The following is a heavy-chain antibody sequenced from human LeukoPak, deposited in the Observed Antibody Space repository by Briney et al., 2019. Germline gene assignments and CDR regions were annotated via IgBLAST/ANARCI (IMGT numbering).Heavy chain of an antibody. V-gene: IGHV1-18*01. CDR3: ARRYENYDFWSGPSQGYYFDY. Sequence: ASVKVSCKASGYTFTSYGISWVRQAPGQGLEWMGWISAYNGNTNYAQKLQGRVTMTTDTSTSTAYMELRSLRSDDTAVYYCARRYENYDFWSGPSQGYYFDYWGQGTLVTVSS. D-gene: IGHD3-3*01. CDR2: ISAYNGNT. CDR1: GYTFTSYG. J-gene: IGHJ4*02.